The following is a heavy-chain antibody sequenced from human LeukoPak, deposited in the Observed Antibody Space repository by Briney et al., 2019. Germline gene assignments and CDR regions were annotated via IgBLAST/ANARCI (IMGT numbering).Heavy chain of an antibody. V-gene: IGHV3-23*01. J-gene: IGHJ4*02. CDR3: AKRIYDILTGQTGFDY. D-gene: IGHD3-9*01. CDR1: GFTFSSYA. CDR2: IGGSGGST. Sequence: PGGSLRLSCAASGFTFSSYAMSRVRQAPGKGLEWVSAIGGSGGSTYYADSVKGRFTISRDNSKNTLYLQMNSLRAEDTAVYYCAKRIYDILTGQTGFDYWGQGTLVTVSS.